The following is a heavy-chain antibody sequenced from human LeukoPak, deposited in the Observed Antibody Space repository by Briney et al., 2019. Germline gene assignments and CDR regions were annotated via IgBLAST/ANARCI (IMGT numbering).Heavy chain of an antibody. D-gene: IGHD3-22*01. Sequence: PSETLSLTCTVSGGSVSSGSYYWRWIRQPPGKGLEWIGYIYYSGSTNYNPSLKSRVTISVDTSKNQFSLKLSSVTAADTAVYYCARTRSSGYLTFDYWGQGILVTVSS. V-gene: IGHV4-61*01. CDR3: ARTRSSGYLTFDY. CDR1: GGSVSSGSYY. CDR2: IYYSGST. J-gene: IGHJ4*02.